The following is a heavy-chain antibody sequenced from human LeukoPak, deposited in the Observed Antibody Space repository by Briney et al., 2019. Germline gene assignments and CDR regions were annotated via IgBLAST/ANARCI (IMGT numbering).Heavy chain of an antibody. CDR3: ARGGASRYYYYYMDV. V-gene: IGHV4-59*01. D-gene: IGHD1-26*01. CDR1: GESISGFY. J-gene: IGHJ6*03. CDR2: IYYSGST. Sequence: SETLSLTCTVSGESISGFYWTWIRQPPGKGLEWIGYIYYSGSTNYNPSLKSRVTIPVDTSKNQSSLKLSSVTAADTAVYYCARGGASRYYYYYMDVWGKGTTVTVSS.